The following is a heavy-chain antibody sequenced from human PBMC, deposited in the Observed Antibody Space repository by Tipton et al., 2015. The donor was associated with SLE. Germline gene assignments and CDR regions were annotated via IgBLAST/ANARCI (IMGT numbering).Heavy chain of an antibody. Sequence: TLSLTCTVSGGSITSNSYYWGWIRQPPGEGLQWIGSIYYSGSTYYNPSLKSRITISVDTSKNQFSLKLSSVTAADTAVYYCARGSNYAFDIWGQGTMVTVSS. CDR3: ARGSNYAFDI. J-gene: IGHJ3*02. CDR2: IYYSGST. V-gene: IGHV4-39*01. D-gene: IGHD6-13*01. CDR1: GGSITSNSYY.